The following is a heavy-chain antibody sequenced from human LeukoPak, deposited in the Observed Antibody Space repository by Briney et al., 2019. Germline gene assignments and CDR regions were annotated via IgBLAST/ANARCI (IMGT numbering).Heavy chain of an antibody. CDR1: GGSFSGYY. D-gene: IGHD3-10*01. V-gene: IGHV4-34*01. CDR3: AREDSGSYYNFYYFYMDV. CDR2: INHSGST. J-gene: IGHJ6*03. Sequence: MASETLSLTCAVYGGSFSGYYWSWIRQPPGKGLEWIGEINHSGSTNYNPSLKSRVTISVDTSKNQFYLSLSSVTAADTAVYYCAREDSGSYYNFYYFYMDVWGKGTTVTISS.